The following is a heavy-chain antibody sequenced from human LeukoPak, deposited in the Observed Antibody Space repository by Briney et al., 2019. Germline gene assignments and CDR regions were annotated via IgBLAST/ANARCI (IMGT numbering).Heavy chain of an antibody. V-gene: IGHV4-34*01. CDR3: ARNLMVRGVIWDY. CDR2: INHSGST. CDR1: GGSFSGYY. Sequence: SETLSLTCAVYGGSFSGYYWSWIRQPPGKGLEWIGEINHSGSTNYNPSLKSRVTISVDTSKNQFSLKLSSVTVADTAVYYCARNLMVRGVIWDYWGQGTLVTVSS. D-gene: IGHD3-10*01. J-gene: IGHJ4*02.